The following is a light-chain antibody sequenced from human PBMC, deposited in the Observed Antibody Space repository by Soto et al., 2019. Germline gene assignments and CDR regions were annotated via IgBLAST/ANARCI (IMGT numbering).Light chain of an antibody. Sequence: QSVLTQPPSVSGAPGQRVTISCTGSSSNIGAGYDVHWYQQLPGTAPKLLIYGNSNRPSGVPDRFSGSKSDTSASLAITGLQAEDEDDYYCQCCDSSLSGFYVFGTGTKLTVL. V-gene: IGLV1-40*01. J-gene: IGLJ1*01. CDR2: GNS. CDR1: SSNIGAGYD. CDR3: QCCDSSLSGFYV.